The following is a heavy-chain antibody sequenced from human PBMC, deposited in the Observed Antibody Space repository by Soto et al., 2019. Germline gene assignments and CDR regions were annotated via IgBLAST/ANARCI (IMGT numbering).Heavy chain of an antibody. V-gene: IGHV4-34*01. Sequence: QVQLQQWGAGLLKPSETLSLTCAVYGGSFSGYYWSWIRQPPGTGLDWLGEINHSGSTNYNPSLKSRVTISVDTSKNQFSLKLSSVTAADTAVYYCARGRGYDFWSGYYRRKNWFDPWGQGTLVTVSS. J-gene: IGHJ5*02. CDR3: ARGRGYDFWSGYYRRKNWFDP. D-gene: IGHD3-3*01. CDR1: GGSFSGYY. CDR2: INHSGST.